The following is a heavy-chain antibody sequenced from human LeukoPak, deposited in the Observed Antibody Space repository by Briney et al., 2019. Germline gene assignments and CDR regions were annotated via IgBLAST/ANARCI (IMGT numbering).Heavy chain of an antibody. V-gene: IGHV3-11*01. CDR3: ARDRRDDSSGYYSSYFDY. Sequence: GGSLRLSCAASGFTFSDYYMSWIRQAPGKGLEWVSYISSSGSTIYYADSVKGRFTISRDNAKNSLYLQMNSLRAEDTAVYYCARDRRDDSSGYYSSYFDYWGQGTLVTVSS. J-gene: IGHJ4*02. D-gene: IGHD3-22*01. CDR1: GFTFSDYY. CDR2: ISSSGSTI.